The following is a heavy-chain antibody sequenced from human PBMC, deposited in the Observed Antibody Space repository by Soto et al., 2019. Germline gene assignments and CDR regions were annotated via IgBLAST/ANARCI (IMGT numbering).Heavy chain of an antibody. D-gene: IGHD1-26*01. Sequence: EVHLVESGGGLVQTGGSLRLSCAISESTVRRDWMNWVRQAPGKGLEWVAHVNQDGSEKYYLDSVKGRFTISRDNANNLLYLQMNSLRAGDTAMYYCSGGVGDAFWGQGTLVTVSS. CDR1: ESTVRRDW. CDR3: SGGVGDAF. J-gene: IGHJ4*02. CDR2: VNQDGSEK. V-gene: IGHV3-7*04.